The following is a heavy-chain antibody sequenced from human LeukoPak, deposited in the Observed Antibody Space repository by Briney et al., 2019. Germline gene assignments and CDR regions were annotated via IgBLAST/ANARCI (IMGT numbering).Heavy chain of an antibody. V-gene: IGHV3-48*03. Sequence: GASLRLSCTASGFTFSTYEMNWVRQAPGKGLEWISYISGSGSSIFYADSVQGRFTVSRDNAKNSVYLQMNSLRAEDTAVYYCAREGGFGYDDAFDTWGHGTTVTVSS. CDR1: GFTFSTYE. D-gene: IGHD3-16*02. CDR3: AREGGFGYDDAFDT. CDR2: ISGSGSSI. J-gene: IGHJ3*02.